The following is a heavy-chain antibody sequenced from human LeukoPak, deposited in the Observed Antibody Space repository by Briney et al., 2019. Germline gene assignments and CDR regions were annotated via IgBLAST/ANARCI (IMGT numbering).Heavy chain of an antibody. D-gene: IGHD4-17*01. Sequence: SETLSLTCAVSGDSISGSYWTWIRQPPGKGLEWIANIYYSGSTNYNPSLKSRVTISIDTSKNQFSLKLSSVTAADTAVYYCARDRGPYGDYADYWGQGTLVTVSS. J-gene: IGHJ4*02. CDR1: GDSISGSY. V-gene: IGHV4-59*01. CDR3: ARDRGPYGDYADY. CDR2: IYYSGST.